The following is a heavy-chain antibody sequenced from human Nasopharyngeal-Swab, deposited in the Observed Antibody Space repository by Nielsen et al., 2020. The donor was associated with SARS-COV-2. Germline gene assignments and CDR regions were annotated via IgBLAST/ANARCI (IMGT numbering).Heavy chain of an antibody. Sequence: VKVSCKASGYTFTSYAMNWVRQAPGQGLEWMGWINTNTGNPTYAQGFTGRFVFSLDTSVSTAYLQISSLKAEDTAVYYCAVRSDHYYYYGMDVWGQGTTVTVSS. V-gene: IGHV7-4-1*02. J-gene: IGHJ6*02. D-gene: IGHD4-17*01. CDR2: INTNTGNP. CDR3: AVRSDHYYYYGMDV. CDR1: GYTFTSYA.